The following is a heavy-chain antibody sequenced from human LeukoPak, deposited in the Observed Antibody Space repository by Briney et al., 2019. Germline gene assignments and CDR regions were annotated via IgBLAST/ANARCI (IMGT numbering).Heavy chain of an antibody. CDR2: IYYSGST. J-gene: IGHJ4*02. V-gene: IGHV4-59*08. CDR1: GFSISSYY. CDR3: ARFVDFWSGYQTAYFDY. Sequence: SETLSLTCTVSGFSISSYYWSWVRQPPGKGLGWVGYIYYSGSTNYNPSLKIRVTISVDTSKNQFSLKLSSVTAADTAGYYCARFVDFWSGYQTAYFDYWGQGTLVTVSS. D-gene: IGHD3-3*01.